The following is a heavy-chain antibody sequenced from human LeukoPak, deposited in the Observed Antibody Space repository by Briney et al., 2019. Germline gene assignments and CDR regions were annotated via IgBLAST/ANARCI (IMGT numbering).Heavy chain of an antibody. Sequence: GGSLRLSCAASGFTFSSYSMNWVRQAPGKGLEWVSYISTSTSTIYYADSVKGRFTISRDNAKNSLYLQMNSLRTEDTALYYCTKNGGYSDAFDIWGQGTMVTVSS. D-gene: IGHD3-10*01. CDR2: ISTSTSTI. CDR1: GFTFSSYS. V-gene: IGHV3-48*01. CDR3: TKNGGYSDAFDI. J-gene: IGHJ3*02.